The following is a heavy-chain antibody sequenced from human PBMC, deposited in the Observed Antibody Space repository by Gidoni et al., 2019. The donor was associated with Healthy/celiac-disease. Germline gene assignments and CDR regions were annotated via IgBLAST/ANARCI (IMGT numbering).Heavy chain of an antibody. CDR2: ISWNSGSI. J-gene: IGHJ6*02. V-gene: IGHV3-9*01. CDR3: AKGITIFGARGWYYYGMDV. Sequence: EVQLVESGGGLVQPGRSLRLSCAASGFTFDDYAMHWVRQAPGKGLEWVSGISWNSGSIGYADSVKGRFTISRDNAKNSLYLQMNSLRAEDTALYYCAKGITIFGARGWYYYGMDVWGQGTTVTVSS. CDR1: GFTFDDYA. D-gene: IGHD3-3*01.